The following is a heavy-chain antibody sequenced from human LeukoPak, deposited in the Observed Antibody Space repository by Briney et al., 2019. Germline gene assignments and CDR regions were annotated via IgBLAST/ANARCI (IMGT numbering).Heavy chain of an antibody. CDR3: ARLAQKNYGGNSVSSFDY. CDR1: GFTFSGYW. V-gene: IGHV3-7*01. J-gene: IGHJ4*02. D-gene: IGHD4-23*01. CDR2: IKQDGSEK. Sequence: GGSLRLSCAASGFTFSGYWMSWVRQAPGKGLEWVANIKQDGSEKYYGDSVKGRFTISRDNAKNSLYLQMNSLRAEDTAVYYCARLAQKNYGGNSVSSFDYWGQGTLVTVSS.